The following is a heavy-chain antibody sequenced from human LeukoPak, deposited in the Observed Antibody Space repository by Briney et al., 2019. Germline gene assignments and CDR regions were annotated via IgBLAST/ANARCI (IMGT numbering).Heavy chain of an antibody. D-gene: IGHD2-15*01. CDR1: GFTVSSNY. J-gene: IGHJ4*02. CDR3: ASRSSVAASGPG. CDR2: INQDGSEK. Sequence: GGSLRLSCAASGFTVSSNYMSWVRQASGKGLEWVANINQDGSEKYYVDSVKGRFTISRDNAKNSLYLQMSSLRAEDTALYYCASRSSVAASGPGWGQGTLVTVSS. V-gene: IGHV3-7*01.